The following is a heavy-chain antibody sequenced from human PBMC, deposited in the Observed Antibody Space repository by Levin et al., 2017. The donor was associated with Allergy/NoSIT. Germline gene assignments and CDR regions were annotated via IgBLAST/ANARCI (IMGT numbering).Heavy chain of an antibody. Sequence: GGSLRLSCAASGFTFSSYAMSWVRQAPGKGLEWVSAISGSGGSAYYADSVKGRFTISRDNSKNTLFLQMNSLRAEDTAVYYCAKSYYDFWKEWVLWGQGTLVTVSS. CDR2: ISGSGGSA. CDR1: GFTFSSYA. D-gene: IGHD3-3*01. J-gene: IGHJ4*02. CDR3: AKSYYDFWKEWVL. V-gene: IGHV3-23*01.